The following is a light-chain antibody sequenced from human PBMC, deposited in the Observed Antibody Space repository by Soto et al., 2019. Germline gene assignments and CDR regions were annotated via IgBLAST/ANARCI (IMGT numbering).Light chain of an antibody. CDR1: SSDIGGYNY. CDR3: SSYATSSTPYV. CDR2: EVS. V-gene: IGLV2-14*01. Sequence: QSALTQPASVSGSPGQSITISCTGTSSDIGGYNYVSWYQQHPGKAPKLMIYEVSNRPSGVSNRFSGSKSGNTASLTISGLHAEDEADYYCSSYATSSTPYVFGPGSKLTAL. J-gene: IGLJ1*01.